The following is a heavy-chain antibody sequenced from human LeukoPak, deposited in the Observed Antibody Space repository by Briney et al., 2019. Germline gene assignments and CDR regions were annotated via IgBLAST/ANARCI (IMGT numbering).Heavy chain of an antibody. CDR3: ARCPQSIPCSSTSCLRNWFDP. J-gene: IGHJ5*02. Sequence: ASVKVSCKTFGYTFINYGISWVRQAPGQGLEWLGWISVYSGSTKYAQNFQGRATMTTDTSTSTAYMELRSLTYDDTAVYYCARCPQSIPCSSTSCLRNWFDPWGQGTLVTVSS. V-gene: IGHV1-18*01. CDR1: GYTFINYG. D-gene: IGHD2-2*01. CDR2: ISVYSGST.